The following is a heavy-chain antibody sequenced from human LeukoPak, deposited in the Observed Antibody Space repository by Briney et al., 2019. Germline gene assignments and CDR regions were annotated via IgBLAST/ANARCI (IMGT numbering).Heavy chain of an antibody. CDR2: INPNSGGT. CDR1: GYTFTGYY. Sequence: ASVKVSCKASGYTFTGYYMHWVRQAPGQGLEWMGWINPNSGGTNYAQKFQGRVTMTRDTSISTAYMELSGLRSDDTAVYYCARVYSSGWYAMGDAFDIWGQGTMVTVSS. V-gene: IGHV1-2*02. J-gene: IGHJ3*02. D-gene: IGHD6-19*01. CDR3: ARVYSSGWYAMGDAFDI.